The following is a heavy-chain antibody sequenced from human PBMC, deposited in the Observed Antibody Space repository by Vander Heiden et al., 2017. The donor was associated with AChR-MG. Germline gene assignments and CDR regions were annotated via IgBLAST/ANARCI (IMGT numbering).Heavy chain of an antibody. V-gene: IGHV5-51*01. CDR3: ARQLSYYDSSSYYYTYYFDY. D-gene: IGHD3-22*01. CDR1: GYGFSNYW. Sequence: EVQLVQSGAEVNQPGESRKIACEGSGYGFSNYWLGWVRQMPGKGLGWMGIIYPDDSNVRYSPSFQGQVTISADKSFSTAYLQWSSLKASDTAMYFCARQLSYYDSSSYYYTYYFDYWGQGTLVTVSS. J-gene: IGHJ4*02. CDR2: IYPDDSNV.